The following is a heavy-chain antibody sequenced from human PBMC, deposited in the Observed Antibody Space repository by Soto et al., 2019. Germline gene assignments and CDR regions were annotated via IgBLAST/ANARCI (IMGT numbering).Heavy chain of an antibody. CDR2: ISYDGSNK. CDR3: ARDSGYSYYNNGLYYYYGMDV. J-gene: IGHJ6*02. V-gene: IGHV3-30-3*01. CDR1: GFTFSSYA. Sequence: GGSLRLSYAASGFTFSSYAMHWVRQAPEKGLERVAVISYDGSNKYYADSVKGRFTISRDNSKNTLYLQMNSLRAEDTAVYYCARDSGYSYYNNGLYYYYGMDVWGQGTTVTVSS. D-gene: IGHD5-18*01.